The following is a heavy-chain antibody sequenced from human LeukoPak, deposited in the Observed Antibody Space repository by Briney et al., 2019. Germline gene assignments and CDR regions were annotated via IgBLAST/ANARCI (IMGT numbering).Heavy chain of an antibody. CDR1: GGSINSYY. V-gene: IGHV4-59*12. Sequence: SETLSLTCTVSGGSINSYYWSWIRQPPGRGLEWIGSIHYSGSTSYNPSLRSRVTISVDKSKNQFFLKLSSVTAADTAVYYCAREGDYYGSGSYDYWGQGTLVTVSS. CDR3: AREGDYYGSGSYDY. CDR2: IHYSGST. D-gene: IGHD3-10*01. J-gene: IGHJ4*02.